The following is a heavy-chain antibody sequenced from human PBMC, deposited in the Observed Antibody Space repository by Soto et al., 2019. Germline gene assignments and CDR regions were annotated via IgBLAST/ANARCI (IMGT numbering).Heavy chain of an antibody. V-gene: IGHV4-59*08. Sequence: GTLSLTCIVSGGSISSYYWSWIRQPPGKGLEWIGYIYYSGSTNYNPSLKSRVTISVDTSKNQFSLKLSSVTAADTAVYYCARWDDFWSGPIDYWGQGTLVTVSS. CDR3: ARWDDFWSGPIDY. J-gene: IGHJ4*02. CDR2: IYYSGST. CDR1: GGSISSYY. D-gene: IGHD3-3*01.